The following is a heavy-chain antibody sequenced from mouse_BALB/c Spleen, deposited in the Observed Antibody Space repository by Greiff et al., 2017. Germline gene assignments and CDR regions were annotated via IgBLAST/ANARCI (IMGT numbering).Heavy chain of an antibody. V-gene: IGHV14-4*02. D-gene: IGHD2-4*01. CDR3: NSLIIPDY. Sequence: EVQLQESGAELVRSGASVKLSCTASGFNIKDYYMHWVKQRPEQGLEWIGWIDPDNGDTEYAPKFQGKATMTADTSSNTAYLQLSSLTSEDTAVYYCNSLIIPDYWGQGTTLTVSS. J-gene: IGHJ2*01. CDR1: GFNIKDYY. CDR2: IDPDNGDT.